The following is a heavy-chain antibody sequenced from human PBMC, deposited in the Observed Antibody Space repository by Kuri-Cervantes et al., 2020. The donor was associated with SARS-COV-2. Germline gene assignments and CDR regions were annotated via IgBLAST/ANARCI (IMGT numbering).Heavy chain of an antibody. Sequence: SVKVSCKASGGTFGRYVLSWVRQAPGQGLEWMGGIIPLFGTANYVQKFQGRVTITADKSTSTAYMELSSLRSEDTAVYYCARSSLRSSWRPNKVYYYGMDVWGQGTTVTVSS. V-gene: IGHV1-69*06. CDR1: GGTFGRYV. J-gene: IGHJ6*02. D-gene: IGHD6-13*01. CDR3: ARSSLRSSWRPNKVYYYGMDV. CDR2: IIPLFGTA.